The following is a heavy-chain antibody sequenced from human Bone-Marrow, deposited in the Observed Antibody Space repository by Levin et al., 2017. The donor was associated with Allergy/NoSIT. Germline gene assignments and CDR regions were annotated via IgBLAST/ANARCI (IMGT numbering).Heavy chain of an antibody. V-gene: IGHV3-21*01. D-gene: IGHD2-15*01. Sequence: KSGESLKISCAASGFTFSNYNMHWVRQSPGKGLEWVSSVSISGDHIYYTDSVKGRFTISRDNAKNSLYLQMNDLRAEDTAVYYCARDPMTCSGGSCYHFDYWGQGTLVTVSS. CDR1: GFTFSNYN. CDR3: ARDPMTCSGGSCYHFDY. CDR2: VSISGDHI. J-gene: IGHJ4*02.